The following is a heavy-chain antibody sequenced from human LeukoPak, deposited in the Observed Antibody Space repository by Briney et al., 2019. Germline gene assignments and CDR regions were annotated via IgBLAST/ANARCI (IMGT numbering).Heavy chain of an antibody. D-gene: IGHD3-3*01. V-gene: IGHV4-31*03. CDR1: GGSISSGGYY. CDR3: ARAATIFGGTPQHWFDP. Sequence: PSETLSLTCTVSGGSISSGGYYWSWIRQHPGKGLEWIGYIYYSGSTYYNPSLKSRVTISVDTSKNQFSLKLSSVTAADTAVYYCARAATIFGGTPQHWFDPWGQGTLVTVSS. J-gene: IGHJ5*02. CDR2: IYYSGST.